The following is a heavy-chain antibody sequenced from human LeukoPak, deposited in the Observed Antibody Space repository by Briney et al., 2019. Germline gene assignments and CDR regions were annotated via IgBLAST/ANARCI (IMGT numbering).Heavy chain of an antibody. D-gene: IGHD2-2*02. CDR1: GGSISNYY. CDR3: ARRYTASPGERFDY. V-gene: IGHV4-59*08. CDR2: IYSSGNT. Sequence: PSETLSLTCTVSGGSISNYYWTWIRQPPGKGLEWIGYIYSSGNTNYNPSLDSRVTISLDTSKNQLSLMLRSLTAADTAVYYCARRYTASPGERFDYWGQGTLVTVSS. J-gene: IGHJ4*02.